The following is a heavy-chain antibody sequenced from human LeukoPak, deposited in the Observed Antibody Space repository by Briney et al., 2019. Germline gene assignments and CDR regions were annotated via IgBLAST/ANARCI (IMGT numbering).Heavy chain of an antibody. J-gene: IGHJ2*01. D-gene: IGHD3-10*01. CDR1: GGSISSYY. Sequence: SETLSLTCTVSGGSISSYYWGWIRQPPGKGLEWIGYIYYSGSTNYNPSLKSRVTISVDTSKNQFSLKLSSVTAADTAVYYCASPSYYYGSGSYWYFDLWGRGTLVTVSS. CDR3: ASPSYYYGSGSYWYFDL. CDR2: IYYSGST. V-gene: IGHV4-59*08.